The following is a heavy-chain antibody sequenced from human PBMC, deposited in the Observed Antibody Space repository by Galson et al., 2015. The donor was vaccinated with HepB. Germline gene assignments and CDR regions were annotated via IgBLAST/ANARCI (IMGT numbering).Heavy chain of an antibody. Sequence: SLRLSCAASGFTLSSYAIDWVRQAPGKGLEYVSGISSQGVSTYYANSVKGRLTISRDNSKNTVYLQMGSLRAEDMAVYYCARDRSGSGWYRGAFDIWGQGTVVTVSS. V-gene: IGHV3-64*01. D-gene: IGHD6-19*01. CDR2: ISSQGVST. CDR3: ARDRSGSGWYRGAFDI. J-gene: IGHJ3*02. CDR1: GFTLSSYA.